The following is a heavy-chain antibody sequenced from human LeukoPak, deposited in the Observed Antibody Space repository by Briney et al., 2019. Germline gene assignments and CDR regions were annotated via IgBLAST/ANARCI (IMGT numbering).Heavy chain of an antibody. D-gene: IGHD4-23*01. CDR3: ARDPNPSATVDPFDY. CDR2: ISAYNGNT. CDR1: GYTFTSYG. Sequence: ASVKVSCKASGYTFTSYGISWVRQAPGQGIEWMGWISAYNGNTNYAQKLQGRVTMTTDTSTSTAYMELRSLRSDDTAVYYCARDPNPSATVDPFDYWGQGTLVTVSS. V-gene: IGHV1-18*01. J-gene: IGHJ4*02.